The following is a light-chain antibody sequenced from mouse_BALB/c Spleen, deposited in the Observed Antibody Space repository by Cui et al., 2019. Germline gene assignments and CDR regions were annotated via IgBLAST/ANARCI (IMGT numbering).Light chain of an antibody. V-gene: IGKV10-94*01. CDR1: QNINVW. J-gene: IGKJ2*01. CDR2: KAS. Sequence: DIQMNQSPSSLSASLGDTITITRHASQNINVWLSWYQQKPGNIPKLLIYKASNLHTGVPSRFSGSGSGTGFTLTISSLQPEDIATYYCQQGQSYPHTFGGGTKLEIK. CDR3: QQGQSYPHT.